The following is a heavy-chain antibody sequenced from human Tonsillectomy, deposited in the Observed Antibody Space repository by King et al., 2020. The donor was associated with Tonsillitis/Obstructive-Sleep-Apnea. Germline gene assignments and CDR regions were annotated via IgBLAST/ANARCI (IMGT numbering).Heavy chain of an antibody. Sequence: VQLVESGGGLVQPGRSLRLSCAASGFTFDDYAMHWVRQAPGKGLEWVSGISWNSGNIGYADSVKGRFTISRDNAKNSLSLQMNSLRTEDTALYYCAKDIGAVEMATYDFWGQGPLVTVSS. V-gene: IGHV3-9*01. CDR2: ISWNSGNI. D-gene: IGHD5-24*01. CDR3: AKDIGAVEMATYDF. CDR1: GFTFDDYA. J-gene: IGHJ4*02.